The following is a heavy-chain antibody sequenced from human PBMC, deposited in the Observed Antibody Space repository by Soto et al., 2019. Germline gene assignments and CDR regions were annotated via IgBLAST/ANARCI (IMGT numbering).Heavy chain of an antibody. V-gene: IGHV3-15*07. CDR1: GFTFSNAW. CDR2: IKSKTDGGTT. CDR3: TTGGVAYYYDSSGYYVY. D-gene: IGHD3-22*01. Sequence: EVQLVESGGGLVKPGGSLRLSCAASGFTFSNAWMNWVRQAPGKGLEWVGRIKSKTDGGTTDYAAPVKGRFTISRDDSKNTLYLQMNSLKTEDTAVYYCTTGGVAYYYDSSGYYVYWGQGTLVTVSS. J-gene: IGHJ4*02.